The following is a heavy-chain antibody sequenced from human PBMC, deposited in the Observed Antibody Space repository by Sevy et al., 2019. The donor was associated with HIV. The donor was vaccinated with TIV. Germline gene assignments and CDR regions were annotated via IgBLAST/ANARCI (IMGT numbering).Heavy chain of an antibody. CDR1: GFAFYDYS. CDR2: LSFGCGKI. D-gene: IGHD2-8*01. Sequence: GSLRLSCAASGFAFYDYSVSWSRQAPGKGLEWVASLSFGCGKINYADSVKGRFTISRDNSKNSFYLQMDNLRVEDTALYYCAREGCTRPHDYWGQGTRVTVSS. CDR3: AREGCTRPHDY. J-gene: IGHJ4*02. V-gene: IGHV3-23*01.